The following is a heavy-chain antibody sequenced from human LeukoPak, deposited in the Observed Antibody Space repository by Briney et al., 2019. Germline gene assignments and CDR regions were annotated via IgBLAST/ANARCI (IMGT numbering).Heavy chain of an antibody. CDR1: GFTFSSYS. J-gene: IGHJ5*02. V-gene: IGHV3-21*01. D-gene: IGHD3-10*01. CDR2: ISSSSSYI. CDR3: ARDVVVRGVMGNWFDP. Sequence: KPGGSLRLSCAASGFTFSSYSMNWVRRAPGKGLEWVSSISSSSSYIYYADSVKGRFTISRDNAKNSLYLQMNSLRAEDTAVYYCARDVVVRGVMGNWFDPWGQGTLVTVSS.